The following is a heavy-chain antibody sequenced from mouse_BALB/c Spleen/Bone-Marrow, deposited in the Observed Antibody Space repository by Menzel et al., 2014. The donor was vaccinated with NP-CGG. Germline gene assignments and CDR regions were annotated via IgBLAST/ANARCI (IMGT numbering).Heavy chain of an antibody. CDR3: ARGGSSRAWFAY. V-gene: IGHV2-9*02. CDR1: GFSLTSYG. D-gene: IGHD1-1*01. Sequence: VQRVESGPGLVAPSQSLSITCTVSGFSLTSYGVHWVRQPPGKGLEWLGVIWAGGSTNYNSALMSRLSISKDNSKSQVFLKMNSLQTDDTAMYYCARGGSSRAWFAYWGQGTLVTVSA. J-gene: IGHJ3*01. CDR2: IWAGGST.